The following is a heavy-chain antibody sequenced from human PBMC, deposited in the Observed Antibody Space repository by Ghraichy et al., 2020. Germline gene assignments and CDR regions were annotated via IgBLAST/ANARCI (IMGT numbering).Heavy chain of an antibody. J-gene: IGHJ4*02. CDR3: ARWLVVAETGFDY. CDR1: GFSFSSYG. CDR2: IRYGGSSK. V-gene: IGHV3-30*02. Sequence: GGSLRLSCAASGFSFSSYGMHWVRQAPGKGLEWVAFIRYGGSSKYYADSVKGRFTLSRDNYKNTQLLQMNSMRAEETAVYSCARWLVVAETGFDYWGQGTLVTVSS. D-gene: IGHD2-15*01.